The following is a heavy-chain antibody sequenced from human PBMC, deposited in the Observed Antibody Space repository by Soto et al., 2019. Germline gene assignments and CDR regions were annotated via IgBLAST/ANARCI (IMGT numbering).Heavy chain of an antibody. CDR2: IYYSGST. D-gene: IGHD6-6*01. J-gene: IGHJ6*03. CDR1: GGSISSSSYY. Sequence: ASETLSLTCTVSGGSISSSSYYWGWIRQPPGKGLEWIGSIYYSGSTYYNPSLKSRVTISVDTSKNQFSLKLSSVTAADTAVYYCARRAARPTRYYMDVWGKGTTVTVSS. CDR3: ARRAARPTRYYMDV. V-gene: IGHV4-39*01.